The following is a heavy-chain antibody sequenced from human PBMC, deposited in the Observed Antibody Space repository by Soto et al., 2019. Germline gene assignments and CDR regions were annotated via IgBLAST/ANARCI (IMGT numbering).Heavy chain of an antibody. CDR3: ARDYSPIHYHYGMDV. CDR2: MWLDGSNK. Sequence: GGSLRLSCAAFGFTFSSYGMPWVRQAPGKGLGWVAVMWLDGSNKYYADSVKGRFTISRDNFKNKLYLQMDRLRAGGTAVYYCARDYSPIHYHYGMDVWGQGTTVTVSS. J-gene: IGHJ6*02. V-gene: IGHV3-33*01. D-gene: IGHD2-21*01. CDR1: GFTFSSYG.